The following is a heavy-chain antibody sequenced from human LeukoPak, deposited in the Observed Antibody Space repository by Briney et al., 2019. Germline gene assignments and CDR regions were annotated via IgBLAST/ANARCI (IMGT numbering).Heavy chain of an antibody. CDR1: GFTFRSHA. CDR2: IYENGGTT. Sequence: GGSLRLSCVGSGFTFRSHAMSWVRQAPEKGLEFVSGIYENGGTTYYADSVKGRFSISRDNSKNTLYLQMDSLRGEDTAVYYCAREYGMDVWGQGTTVTVSS. V-gene: IGHV3-23*01. CDR3: AREYGMDV. J-gene: IGHJ6*02.